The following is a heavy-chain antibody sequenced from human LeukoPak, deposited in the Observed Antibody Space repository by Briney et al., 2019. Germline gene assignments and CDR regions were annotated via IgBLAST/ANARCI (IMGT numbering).Heavy chain of an antibody. Sequence: SETLSLTCTVSGGSISSYYWSWIRQPPGKGLEWIGYIYYSGSTYYNPSLKSRVTISVDTSKNQFSLKLSSVTAADTAVYYCARESVDTASPFDYWGQGTLVTVSS. D-gene: IGHD5-18*01. V-gene: IGHV4-59*12. CDR3: ARESVDTASPFDY. CDR2: IYYSGST. CDR1: GGSISSYY. J-gene: IGHJ4*02.